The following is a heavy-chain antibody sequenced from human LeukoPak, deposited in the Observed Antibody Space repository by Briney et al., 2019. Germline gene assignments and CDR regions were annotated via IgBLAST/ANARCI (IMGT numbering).Heavy chain of an antibody. CDR2: INHSGST. V-gene: IGHV4-34*01. Sequence: SETLSLTCAVYGGSFSGYYWSWIRQPPGKGLEWIGEINHSGSTNYNRSLKSRVTISVDTSKNQFSLKLSSVTAADTAVYYCARVGYSYGYWGQGTLVTVSS. CDR3: ARVGYSYGY. J-gene: IGHJ4*02. CDR1: GGSFSGYY. D-gene: IGHD5-18*01.